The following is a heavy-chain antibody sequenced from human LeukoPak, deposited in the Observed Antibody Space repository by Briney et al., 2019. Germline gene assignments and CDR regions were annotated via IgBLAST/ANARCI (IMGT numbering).Heavy chain of an antibody. CDR1: GFTFNTFN. CDR3: AKVLRDFDWFPFDF. D-gene: IGHD3-9*01. Sequence: PGGSLRLSCAASGFTFNTFNMHWVRQAPGKGLEWVAVMSHDGSNSFYGDSVRGRFTISRDNSKNTLYLQMTNLRAEDTAVYFCAKVLRDFDWFPFDFGGQGTPVTVSS. CDR2: MSHDGSNS. V-gene: IGHV3-30*18. J-gene: IGHJ4*02.